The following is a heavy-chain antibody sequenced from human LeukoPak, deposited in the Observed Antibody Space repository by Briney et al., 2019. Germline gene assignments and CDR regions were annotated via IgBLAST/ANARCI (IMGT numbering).Heavy chain of an antibody. D-gene: IGHD3-10*01. CDR1: GYSFSSHD. CDR3: ARRGFGELLIYYYYMDV. V-gene: IGHV1-8*02. Sequence: ASVKVSCKASGYSFSSHDISWVRQAAGQGLEWMGWMNPNSGNTGYAQKFQGRVTMTRNTSISTAYMELSSLRSEDTAVYYCARRGFGELLIYYYYMDVWGKGTTVTVSS. J-gene: IGHJ6*03. CDR2: MNPNSGNT.